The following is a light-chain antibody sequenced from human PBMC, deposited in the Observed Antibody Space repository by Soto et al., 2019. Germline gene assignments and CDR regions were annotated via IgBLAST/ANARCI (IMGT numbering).Light chain of an antibody. CDR3: QQYNSYSLT. V-gene: IGKV1-5*01. CDR2: DAS. Sequence: DIQMTQSPSTPSASVGDRVTITCRASQSISSWLAWYQQKPGKAPKLLIYDASSLESGVPSRFSGSGSGTEFTLTISSLQPDDFATYYCQQYNSYSLTFGQGTKVDIK. J-gene: IGKJ1*01. CDR1: QSISSW.